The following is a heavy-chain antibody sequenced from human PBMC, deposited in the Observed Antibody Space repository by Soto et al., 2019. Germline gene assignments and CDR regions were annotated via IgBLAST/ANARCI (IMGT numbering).Heavy chain of an antibody. CDR3: ATSYGSGYRAFDY. CDR2: INTKNGNT. D-gene: IGHD3-10*01. V-gene: IGHV1-18*01. CDR1: GYTFTSNG. Sequence: ASVKVSCKASGYTFTSNGIIWVRQAPGQGLEWMGWINTKNGNTHYAQKLQGRVTMTTDTSTTTAYMELRSLRSEDTAIYYCATSYGSGYRAFDYWGQGALVTVSS. J-gene: IGHJ4*02.